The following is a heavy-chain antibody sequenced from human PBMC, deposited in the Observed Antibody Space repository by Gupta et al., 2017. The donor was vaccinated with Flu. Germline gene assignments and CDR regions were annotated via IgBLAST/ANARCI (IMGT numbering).Heavy chain of an antibody. CDR2: ISSSSSYI. D-gene: IGHD3-3*01. CDR3: ARDGRNYDFWSGYYTAGTDAFDI. Sequence: EVQLVESGGGLVKPGGSLRLSCAASGFTFSSYSMNWVRQAPGKGLEWVSSISSSSSYIYYADSVKGRFTISRDNAKNSLYLQMNSLRAEDTAVYYCARDGRNYDFWSGYYTAGTDAFDIWGQGTMVTVSS. J-gene: IGHJ3*02. CDR1: GFTFSSYS. V-gene: IGHV3-21*01.